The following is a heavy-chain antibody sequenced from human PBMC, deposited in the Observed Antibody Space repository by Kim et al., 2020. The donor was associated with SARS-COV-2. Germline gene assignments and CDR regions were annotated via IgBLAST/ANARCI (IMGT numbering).Heavy chain of an antibody. Sequence: GSLRLSWAASGFTFSSYAISWVRQAPGKGLEWVSAISGSGGSTYYADSVKGRFTISRDNSKNTLYLQMNSLRAEDTAVYYCAKDQVAYDSSGYSYWGQGTLVTVSS. CDR3: AKDQVAYDSSGYSY. D-gene: IGHD3-22*01. J-gene: IGHJ4*02. CDR1: GFTFSSYA. V-gene: IGHV3-23*01. CDR2: ISGSGGST.